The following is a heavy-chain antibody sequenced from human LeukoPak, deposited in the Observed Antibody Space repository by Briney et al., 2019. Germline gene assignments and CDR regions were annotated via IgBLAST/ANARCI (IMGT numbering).Heavy chain of an antibody. CDR2: IYPGDSDT. CDR1: GYRFTTYW. CDR3: ARQITDQSSGYDSIDY. J-gene: IGHJ4*02. Sequence: GASLKISCRASGYRFTTYWIAWVRQMPGKGLEWMGIIYPGDSDTRYSPSFEGQVTISADKSITTAYLQWSSLKASDTAMYYCARQITDQSSGYDSIDYWGQGTLVTVSS. D-gene: IGHD5-12*01. V-gene: IGHV5-51*01.